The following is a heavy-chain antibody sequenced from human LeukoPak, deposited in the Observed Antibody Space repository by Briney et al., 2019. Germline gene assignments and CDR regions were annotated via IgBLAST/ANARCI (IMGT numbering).Heavy chain of an antibody. J-gene: IGHJ6*03. D-gene: IGHD1-26*01. V-gene: IGHV3-48*01. CDR1: GFVFSRYG. Sequence: GGSLRLSCAAPGFVFSRYGMNWVRQAPGKGLEWVSYIGATGTRTFYADSVKGRFTISRDNAKDSLYLQMNSLRADDTAVYYCARVRGAGLQYYYMDVWGKGTTVTVSS. CDR2: IGATGTRT. CDR3: ARVRGAGLQYYYMDV.